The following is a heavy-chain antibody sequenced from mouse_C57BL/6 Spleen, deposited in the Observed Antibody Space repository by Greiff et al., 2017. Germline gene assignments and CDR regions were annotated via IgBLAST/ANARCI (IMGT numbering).Heavy chain of an antibody. D-gene: IGHD3-1*01. CDR2: INPNNGGT. J-gene: IGHJ1*03. CDR1: GYTFTDYN. V-gene: IGHV1-22*01. Sequence: DVQLQESGPELVKPGASVKMSCKASGYTFTDYNMHWVKQSHGKSLEWIGYINPNNGGTSYNQKFKGKSTLTVNKSSSTAYMELRSLTSEDSPVYYCARRGGDGGYVYFDVWGTGTTVTVSS. CDR3: ARRGGDGGYVYFDV.